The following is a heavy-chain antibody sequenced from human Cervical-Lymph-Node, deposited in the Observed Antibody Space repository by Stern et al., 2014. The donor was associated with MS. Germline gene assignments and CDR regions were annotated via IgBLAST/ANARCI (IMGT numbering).Heavy chain of an antibody. D-gene: IGHD2-2*01. CDR2: IIPMYGRP. V-gene: IGHV1-69*06. CDR3: ARHFDIVVSATSGQHEYYGMDV. J-gene: IGHJ6*02. Sequence: QVQLGQSGAEVKKPGSSVKVSCKSSGATFSTYAISWVRQAPGQGLEWMGGIIPMYGRPIYAQKFQGRVTLTADKGKSTAYMELTSLRSEDTAVYYCARHFDIVVSATSGQHEYYGMDVWGQGTTVTVSS. CDR1: GATFSTYA.